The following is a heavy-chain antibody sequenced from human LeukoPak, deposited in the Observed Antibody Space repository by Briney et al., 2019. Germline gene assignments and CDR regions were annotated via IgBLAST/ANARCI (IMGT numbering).Heavy chain of an antibody. CDR2: INSDGSST. CDR1: GFTLSSYW. V-gene: IGHV3-74*01. J-gene: IGHJ4*02. D-gene: IGHD2-8*01. CDR3: ARERSCTDGLCYSYFDH. Sequence: GGSLRLSCAASGFTLSSYWMHWVRQAPGKGLVWVSRINSDGSSTSYADSVKGRVTISRDNAKNSLFLQMNSLRDEDTAVYYCARERSCTDGLCYSYFDHWGQGTLVTVSS.